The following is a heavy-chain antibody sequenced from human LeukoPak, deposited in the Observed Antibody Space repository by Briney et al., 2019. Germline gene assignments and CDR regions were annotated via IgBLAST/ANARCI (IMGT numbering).Heavy chain of an antibody. J-gene: IGHJ4*02. Sequence: ALVKVSCKVTGCTLTELSMHWVRQAPGKGLEWMGGFDPEDGETIYAQKFQVRVTMTEDTSTDTAYMELSSLRSEDTAVYYCATLAVAGTTQDWGQGTLVTVSS. V-gene: IGHV1-24*01. CDR3: ATLAVAGTTQD. D-gene: IGHD6-19*01. CDR1: GCTLTELS. CDR2: FDPEDGET.